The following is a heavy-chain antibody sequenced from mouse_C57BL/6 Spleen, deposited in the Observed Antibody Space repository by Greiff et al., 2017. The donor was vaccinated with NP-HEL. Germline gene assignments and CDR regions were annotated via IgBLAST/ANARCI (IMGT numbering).Heavy chain of an antibody. CDR1: GYAFSSSW. V-gene: IGHV1-82*01. J-gene: IGHJ3*01. CDR3: ARPDYTWFAY. CDR2: IYPGDGDT. Sequence: VQLQESGPELVKPGASVKISCKASGYAFSSSWMNWVKQRPGKGLEWIGRIYPGDGDTNYNGKFKGKATLTADKSSSTAYMQLSSLTSEDSAVYFCARPDYTWFAYWGQGTLVTVSA. D-gene: IGHD2-4*01.